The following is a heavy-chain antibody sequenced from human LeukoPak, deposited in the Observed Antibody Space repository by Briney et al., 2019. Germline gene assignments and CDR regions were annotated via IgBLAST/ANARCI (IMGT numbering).Heavy chain of an antibody. V-gene: IGHV3-30*02. CDR1: GFAFSSYG. D-gene: IGHD4-11*01. CDR3: AKDVEDDSDWSFDY. J-gene: IGHJ4*02. Sequence: PGGSLRLSCAASGFAFSSYGMHWVRQAPGKGLEWVAFIRYDGSNKYYADSVKGRFTISRDNSKNTLYLQMNSLRAEDTAVYYCAKDVEDDSDWSFDYWGQGTLVTVSS. CDR2: IRYDGSNK.